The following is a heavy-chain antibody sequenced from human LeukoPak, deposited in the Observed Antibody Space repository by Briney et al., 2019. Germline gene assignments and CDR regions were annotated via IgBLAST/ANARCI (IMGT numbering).Heavy chain of an antibody. CDR1: GFTFRSYW. CDR2: IKSDGSST. V-gene: IGHV3-74*01. D-gene: IGHD3/OR15-3a*01. CDR3: ARGGPIDY. Sequence: GGSLRLSCAASGFTFRSYWMHWVRQVPGKGLLWLSSIKSDGSSTFYADSVKGRFTTPRDNAKNTVFLQMNTLRAEDTAVYYCARGGPIDYWGQGTLVTVSS. J-gene: IGHJ4*02.